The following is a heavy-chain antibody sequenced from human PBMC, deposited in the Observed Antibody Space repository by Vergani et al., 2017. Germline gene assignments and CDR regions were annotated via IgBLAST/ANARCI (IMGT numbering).Heavy chain of an antibody. CDR2: IRSKAYGGTT. V-gene: IGHV3-49*04. Sequence: EVQLVESGGGLVQPGGSLRLSCAASGFTFSSYAMSWVRQAPGKGLEWVGFIRSKAYGGTTEYAASVKGRFTISRDDSKSIAYLQMNSLKTEETAVYYCTRARWLASYYYYYGMDVWGQGTTVTVSS. J-gene: IGHJ6*02. CDR1: GFTFSSYA. D-gene: IGHD6-19*01. CDR3: TRARWLASYYYYYGMDV.